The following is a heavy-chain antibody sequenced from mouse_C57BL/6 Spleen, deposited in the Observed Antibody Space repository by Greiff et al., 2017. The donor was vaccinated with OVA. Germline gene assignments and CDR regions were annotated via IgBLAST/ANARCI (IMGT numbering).Heavy chain of an antibody. CDR2: IHPNSGST. J-gene: IGHJ1*03. V-gene: IGHV1-64*01. Sequence: QVQLQQPGAELVKPGASVKLSCKASGYTFTSYWMHWVKQRPGQGLEWIGMIHPNSGSTNYNEKFKSKATLTVDKSSSTAYMQLSSLTSEDSAVYYCARESYYGSSYGYVDVWGTGTTVTVSS. D-gene: IGHD1-1*01. CDR3: ARESYYGSSYGYVDV. CDR1: GYTFTSYW.